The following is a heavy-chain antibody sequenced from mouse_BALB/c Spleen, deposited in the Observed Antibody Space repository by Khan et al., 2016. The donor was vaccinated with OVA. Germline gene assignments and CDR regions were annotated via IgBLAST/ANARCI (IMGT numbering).Heavy chain of an antibody. V-gene: IGHV14-1*02. Sequence: VQLQQSGTELVRPGALVRLSCTASGFNIKDYYIHWVKQRPDQGLEWIGWIDPENGKPIYDQKFQGKASIAADKSSNTVYLQLSRLTSEDTAVYYWPRSILLYFDYWGQGTTLIVSS. CDR3: PRSILLYFDY. CDR1: GFNIKDYY. CDR2: IDPENGKP. D-gene: IGHD2-3*01. J-gene: IGHJ2*01.